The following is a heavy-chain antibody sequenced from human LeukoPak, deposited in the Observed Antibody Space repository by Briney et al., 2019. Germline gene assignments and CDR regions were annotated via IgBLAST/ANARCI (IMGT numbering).Heavy chain of an antibody. CDR2: ISSSSSYT. J-gene: IGHJ3*02. CDR1: GFTFSDYY. CDR3: ASPIVGASPDAFDI. V-gene: IGHV3-11*06. D-gene: IGHD1-26*01. Sequence: GGSLRLSCAASGFTFSDYYMSWIRQAPGKGLEWVSYISSSSSYTNYADSVKGRFTISRDNAKNSLYLQMNNLRAEDTAVYYCASPIVGASPDAFDIWGQGTMVTVSS.